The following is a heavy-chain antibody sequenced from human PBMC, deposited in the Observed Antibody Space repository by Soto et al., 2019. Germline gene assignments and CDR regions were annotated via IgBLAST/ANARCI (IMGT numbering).Heavy chain of an antibody. CDR1: GYSFATYW. D-gene: IGHD1-26*01. CDR3: ASESRPGSYYDAGYYGMDV. Sequence: GESLKISCKGSGYSFATYWIGWVRQMPGKGLEWMGIIYPGDSDTRYSPSFQGQVTISADKSISTAYLQWSSLKASDTAMYYCASESRPGSYYDAGYYGMDVWGQGTTVTVSS. CDR2: IYPGDSDT. J-gene: IGHJ6*02. V-gene: IGHV5-51*01.